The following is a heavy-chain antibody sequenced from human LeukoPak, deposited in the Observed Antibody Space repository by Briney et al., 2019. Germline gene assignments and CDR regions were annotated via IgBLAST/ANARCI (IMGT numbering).Heavy chain of an antibody. J-gene: IGHJ4*02. CDR2: ISWNSGNI. V-gene: IGHV3-9*01. D-gene: IGHD5-18*01. CDR3: AKDTRGYSYGSYFGY. CDR1: GFSFDDYA. Sequence: GRSLRLSCAASGFSFDDYAMHWVRQAPGKGLEWVSGISWNSGNIGYADSVKGRFTISRDNAKNSLYLQMNSLRADDTALYYCAKDTRGYSYGSYFGYWGQGTLVTVSS.